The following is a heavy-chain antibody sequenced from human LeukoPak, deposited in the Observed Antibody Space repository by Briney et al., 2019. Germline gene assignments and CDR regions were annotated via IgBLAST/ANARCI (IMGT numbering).Heavy chain of an antibody. V-gene: IGHV1-18*01. J-gene: IGHJ4*02. CDR1: GYIFTSYG. D-gene: IGHD6-13*01. CDR3: ARDLVSGNGYTSSCYY. CDR2: INTYNGNT. Sequence: ASVKVSCKASGYIFTSYGITWVRQAPGQGLEWMGWINTYNGNTNYAQKVQGRVTMTTDTSTRTAYMELRSLRSGDTAIYYCARDLVSGNGYTSSCYYWGQGTQVTVSS.